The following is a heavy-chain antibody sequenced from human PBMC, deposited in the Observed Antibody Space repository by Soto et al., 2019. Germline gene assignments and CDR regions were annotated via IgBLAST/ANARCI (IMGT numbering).Heavy chain of an antibody. V-gene: IGHV3-30*18. CDR1: GFTFSSYG. D-gene: IGHD3-10*01. CDR3: ANYYYGSGTIHDPYGLDV. Sequence: PGGSLRLSCAASGFTFSSYGMHWVRQAPGKGLEWVAVISYDGSNKYYADSVKGRFTISRDNSKNTLYLQMNSLRAEDTAVYYCANYYYGSGTIHDPYGLDVWGQGTTVTVSS. CDR2: ISYDGSNK. J-gene: IGHJ6*02.